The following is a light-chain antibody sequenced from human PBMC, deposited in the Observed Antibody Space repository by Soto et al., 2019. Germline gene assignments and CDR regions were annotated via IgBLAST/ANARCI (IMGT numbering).Light chain of an antibody. CDR1: SSDVGSYNL. CDR3: CSDVGSGTWV. CDR2: EGS. V-gene: IGLV2-23*01. J-gene: IGLJ3*02. Sequence: QSVLTQPASVSGSPGQSITISCTGTSSDVGSYNLVSWYQQHPGKAPKLMIYEGSKRPSGVSNRFSGSKSGNTASLTISGLQAEDEADYHCCSDVGSGTWVFGGGTKLTVL.